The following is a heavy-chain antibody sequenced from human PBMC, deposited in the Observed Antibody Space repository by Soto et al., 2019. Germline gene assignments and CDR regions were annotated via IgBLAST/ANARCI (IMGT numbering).Heavy chain of an antibody. CDR3: AKVVDSGGLDY. Sequence: GGSLRLSCGASGLMFRKYGMSWVRQAPGKGLEWVSSISGSGAGTYYADSVKGRFTISRDNSKNTAFLQMNSLRVEDTAIYYCAKVVDSGGLDYWGQGTLVTGSS. J-gene: IGHJ4*02. D-gene: IGHD2-21*01. CDR1: GLMFRKYG. V-gene: IGHV3-23*01. CDR2: ISGSGAGT.